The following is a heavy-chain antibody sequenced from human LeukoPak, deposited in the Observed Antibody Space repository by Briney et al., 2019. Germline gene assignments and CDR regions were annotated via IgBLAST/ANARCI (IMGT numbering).Heavy chain of an antibody. CDR2: INHSGST. CDR3: ARGGVLLWFGELSNGEFDP. J-gene: IGHJ5*02. CDR1: GGSFSGYY. V-gene: IGHV4-34*01. D-gene: IGHD3-10*01. Sequence: SETLSLTCAVYGGSFSGYYWSWIRQPPGKGLEWIGEINHSGSTNYNPSLKSRVNISVEKCKKQFSLNPTSVTAADTAVYYCARGGVLLWFGELSNGEFDPWGQGTLVTVSS.